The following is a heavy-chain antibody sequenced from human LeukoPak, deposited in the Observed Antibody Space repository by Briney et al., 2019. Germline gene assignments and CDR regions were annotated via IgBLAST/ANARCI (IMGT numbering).Heavy chain of an antibody. CDR2: INPSGGST. J-gene: IGHJ3*02. CDR3: ARDSRDYYDSSGYYLDAFDI. Sequence: GASVKVSCKASGYTFTSYYMHWVRQAPGQGLEWMGIINPSGGSTSYAQKFQGRVTMTRDMSTSTVYMELSRLRSDDTAVYYCARDSRDYYDSSGYYLDAFDIWGQGTMVTVSS. V-gene: IGHV1-46*01. CDR1: GYTFTSYY. D-gene: IGHD3-22*01.